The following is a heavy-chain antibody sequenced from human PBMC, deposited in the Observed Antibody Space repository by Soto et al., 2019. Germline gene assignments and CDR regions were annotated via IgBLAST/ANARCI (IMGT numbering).Heavy chain of an antibody. CDR1: GLTFSSYG. V-gene: IGHV3-30*18. CDR3: AKGGSGYDYYGMDV. J-gene: IGHJ6*02. CDR2: ISYDGSNK. D-gene: IGHD3-16*01. Sequence: XLRLSCAASGLTFSSYGMHWVRQAPGKGLEWVAVISYDGSNKYYADSVKGRFTISRDNSKNTLYLQMNSLRAEDTAVYYCAKGGSGYDYYGMDVWGQGTTVTASS.